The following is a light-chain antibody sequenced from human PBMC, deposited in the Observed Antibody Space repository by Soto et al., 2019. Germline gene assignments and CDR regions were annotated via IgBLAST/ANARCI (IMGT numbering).Light chain of an antibody. J-gene: IGKJ2*01. CDR2: GAS. V-gene: IGKV3-15*01. Sequence: EIVMTQSPATLSVSPGERATVACRASQSVSSNLAWYQQKPGQAPRLLIYGASTRATGITARFSGSGSGTEFTLTIGSLQSEDFADYYCQQYNNWPRTFGQGTKLEIK. CDR1: QSVSSN. CDR3: QQYNNWPRT.